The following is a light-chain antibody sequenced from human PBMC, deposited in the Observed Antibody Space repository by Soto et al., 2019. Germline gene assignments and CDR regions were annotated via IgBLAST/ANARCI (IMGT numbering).Light chain of an antibody. CDR1: SSDVGSYNL. CDR3: CSYAGSRV. V-gene: IGLV2-23*02. J-gene: IGLJ1*01. Sequence: QSVLTQPASVSGSPGQSITISCTGTSSDVGSYNLVSWYQQHPGKAPKLMIYEVSKRPSGVSNRFSGSKSGNTASLTISGLQAEDEADYYCCSYAGSRVFGTGTKVNVL. CDR2: EVS.